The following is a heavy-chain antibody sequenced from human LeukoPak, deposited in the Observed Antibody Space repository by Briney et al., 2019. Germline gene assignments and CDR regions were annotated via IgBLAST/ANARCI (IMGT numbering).Heavy chain of an antibody. CDR2: INNSSSYT. D-gene: IGHD1-14*01. CDR1: GFTFSDYY. Sequence: GGSLRLSCAASGFTFSDYYMNWIRQAPGKGLEWVSYINNSSSYTNYADSVKGRFTISRDNSKNSLYLQMNSLRAEDTAVYYCARCQYKRRPDFWGQGTLVTVSS. V-gene: IGHV3-11*03. CDR3: ARCQYKRRPDF. J-gene: IGHJ4*02.